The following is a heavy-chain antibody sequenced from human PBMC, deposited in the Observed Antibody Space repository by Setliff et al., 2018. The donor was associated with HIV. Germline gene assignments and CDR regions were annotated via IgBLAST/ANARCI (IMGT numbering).Heavy chain of an antibody. Sequence: ETLSLTCTVSGGSIISSSYYWAWIRQPPGKGLEWIGTMYYRGTTYNNPSLKSRVTFSADTSKNQFSLTLNSVTATDTAVYYCARQGLTMFPGGGVPAPILYYFDFWGQGILVTVSS. D-gene: IGHD3-10*01. CDR3: ARQGLTMFPGGGVPAPILYYFDF. J-gene: IGHJ4*02. CDR1: GGSIISSSYY. V-gene: IGHV4-39*01. CDR2: MYYRGTT.